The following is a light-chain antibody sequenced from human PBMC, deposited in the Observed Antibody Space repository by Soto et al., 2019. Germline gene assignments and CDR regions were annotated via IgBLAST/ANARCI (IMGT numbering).Light chain of an antibody. V-gene: IGKV2-24*01. CDR2: QIS. J-gene: IGKJ1*01. CDR3: VQHAHFPRT. CDR1: QSLVHSDGNTY. Sequence: DVVLTQTPLSSPVTLGQPASISCRSSQSLVHSDGNTYLSWLQQRPGQPPRLLLYQISNRFSGVPDRFSGSGAGTDFTLRISRVEADDVAVYYCVQHAHFPRTFGQGTKVELK.